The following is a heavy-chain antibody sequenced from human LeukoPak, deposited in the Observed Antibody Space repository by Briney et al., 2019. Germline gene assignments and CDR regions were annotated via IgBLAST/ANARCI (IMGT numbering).Heavy chain of an antibody. J-gene: IGHJ4*02. Sequence: GGSLRLSWAVYGFTFSSYAMSWVRQAPGKGREWVSAIFGSGGSISYTDSVKGRFTISRDNSQNTLYLQMNSLRAEDTAVYYCAKFGRIAAAGTGGNYWGQGTLVTVSS. CDR1: GFTFSSYA. V-gene: IGHV3-23*01. CDR3: AKFGRIAAAGTGGNY. D-gene: IGHD6-13*01. CDR2: IFGSGGSI.